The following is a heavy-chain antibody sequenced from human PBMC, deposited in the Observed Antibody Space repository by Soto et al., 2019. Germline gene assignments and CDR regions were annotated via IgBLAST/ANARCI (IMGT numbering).Heavy chain of an antibody. J-gene: IGHJ6*02. Sequence: QVQLQQWGAGLLKPSETLSLTCAVYGVSFNANYWSWIRQSPGKGLEWIGEINHSGRTNYNPSLKGRLTMSVDTSQNQFSLRLSSVTAADTAVYSCAGGRATIFGVVSYFYFGMDAWGQGTKVSVSS. D-gene: IGHD3-3*01. CDR2: INHSGRT. CDR1: GVSFNANY. CDR3: AGGRATIFGVVSYFYFGMDA. V-gene: IGHV4-34*01.